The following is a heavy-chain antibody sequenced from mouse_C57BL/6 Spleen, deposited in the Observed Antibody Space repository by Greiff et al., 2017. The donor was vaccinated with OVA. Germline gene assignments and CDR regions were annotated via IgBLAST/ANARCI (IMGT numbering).Heavy chain of an antibody. D-gene: IGHD2-1*01. CDR2: INPNNGGT. V-gene: IGHV1-26*01. CDR3: ARSGDGNPFLDY. Sequence: EVKLMESGPELVKPGASVKISCKASGYTFTDYYMNWVKQSHGKSLEWIGDINPNNGGTSYNQKFKGKATLTVDKSSSTAYMELRSLTSEDSAVYYCARSGDGNPFLDYWGQGTSVTVSS. CDR1: GYTFTDYY. J-gene: IGHJ4*01.